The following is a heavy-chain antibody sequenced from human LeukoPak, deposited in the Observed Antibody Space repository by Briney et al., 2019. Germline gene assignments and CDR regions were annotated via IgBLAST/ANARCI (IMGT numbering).Heavy chain of an antibody. CDR1: GFTFSSYE. J-gene: IGHJ4*02. D-gene: IGHD5-18*01. V-gene: IGHV3-48*03. CDR2: ISSSGSTI. Sequence: PGGSLRLSCAASGFTFSSYEMNWVRQAPGKGLEWVSYISSSGSTIYYADSVKGRFTISRDNAKNSLYLQMNSLRAEDTAVYYCARDGIQLWLGGLDYFDYWGQGTLVTVSS. CDR3: ARDGIQLWLGGLDYFDY.